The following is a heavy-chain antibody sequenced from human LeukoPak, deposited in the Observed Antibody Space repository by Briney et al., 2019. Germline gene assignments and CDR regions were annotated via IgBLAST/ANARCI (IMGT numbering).Heavy chain of an antibody. CDR1: GFSFRSHW. J-gene: IGHJ3*02. CDR2: IKPDGSDK. CDR3: ATISAQTFDI. Sequence: GGSLRLSCVGSGFSFRSHWVNWARQAPGKGLEWVANIKPDGSDKYYVDSARGRFTVSRDNAKNSAFLQMNSLRAEDTAIYYCATISAQTFDIWGQGTLVSVSS. D-gene: IGHD5-24*01. V-gene: IGHV3-7*01.